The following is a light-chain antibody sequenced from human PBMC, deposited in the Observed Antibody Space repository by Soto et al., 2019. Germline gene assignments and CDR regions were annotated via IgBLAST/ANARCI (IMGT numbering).Light chain of an antibody. CDR2: DVS. J-gene: IGLJ1*01. V-gene: IGLV2-14*01. Sequence: QSVLTQPASVSGSPGQSITISCTGTSSDVGGYNYVSWYQQHPGKAPKLMIYDVSNRPSGVSNRFSGSKSGNTASLTISGLQAEDETDYYGSSYTSISYVLGTGTKVTVL. CDR3: SSYTSISYV. CDR1: SSDVGGYNY.